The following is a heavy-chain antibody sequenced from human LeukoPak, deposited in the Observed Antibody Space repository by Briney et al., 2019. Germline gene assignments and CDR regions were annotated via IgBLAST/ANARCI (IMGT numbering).Heavy chain of an antibody. V-gene: IGHV1-18*01. Sequence: ASVKVSCKASGYTFTSYGISWVRQAPGQGLEWMGWISAYNGNTNYAQKLQGRVTMTEDTSTDTAYMELSSLRSEDTAVYYCATLAITPYEEYFQHWGQGTLVTVSS. CDR1: GYTFTSYG. D-gene: IGHD1-14*01. CDR3: ATLAITPYEEYFQH. J-gene: IGHJ1*01. CDR2: ISAYNGNT.